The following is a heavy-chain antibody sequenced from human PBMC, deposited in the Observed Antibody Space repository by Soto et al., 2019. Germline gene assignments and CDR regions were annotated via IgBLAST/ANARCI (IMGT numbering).Heavy chain of an antibody. CDR3: ASKGAGEGYSRQLGFDP. Sequence: QVQLVQSGAEVKKPGSSVKVSCKASGGTFSSYAISWVRQAPGQGLEWMGGIIPIFGTANYAQKFQGRVTITADKSTSTAYMELISLRSEDTAGYYCASKGAGEGYSRQLGFDPWGQGTLVTV. CDR1: GGTFSSYA. V-gene: IGHV1-69*06. J-gene: IGHJ5*02. D-gene: IGHD6-13*01. CDR2: IIPIFGTA.